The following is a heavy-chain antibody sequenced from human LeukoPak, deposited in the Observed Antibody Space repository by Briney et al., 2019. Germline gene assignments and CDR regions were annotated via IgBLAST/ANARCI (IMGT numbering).Heavy chain of an antibody. D-gene: IGHD1-1*01. CDR3: ARERDWNDPFDY. J-gene: IGHJ4*02. V-gene: IGHV4-59*01. CDR1: GGSISTYY. CDR2: IYYTGST. Sequence: SETLSLTCTVSGGSISTYYWSWIRQPPGKGLEWIGYIYYTGSTSYNPSLKGRVTISIDTSKNQFSLKLSSVTAADTAVYYCARERDWNDPFDYWGQGTLVTVSS.